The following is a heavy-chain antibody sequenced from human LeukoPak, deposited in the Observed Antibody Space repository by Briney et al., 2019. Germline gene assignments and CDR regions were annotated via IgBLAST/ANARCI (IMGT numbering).Heavy chain of an antibody. Sequence: GSLVKVSCKASGGTFSSYAISWVRQAPGQGLEWMGRIIPILGIANYAQKFQGRVTITADKSTSTAYMELSSLRSEDTAVYYCAILPEIVVVPAAIDYWGQGTLVTVSS. V-gene: IGHV1-69*04. D-gene: IGHD2-2*01. J-gene: IGHJ4*02. CDR2: IIPILGIA. CDR1: GGTFSSYA. CDR3: AILPEIVVVPAAIDY.